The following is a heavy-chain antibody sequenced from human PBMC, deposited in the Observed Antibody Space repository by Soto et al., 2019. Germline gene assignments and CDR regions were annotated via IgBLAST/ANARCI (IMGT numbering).Heavy chain of an antibody. J-gene: IGHJ1*01. CDR1: GGSISSGDYY. V-gene: IGHV4-30-4*01. Sequence: KPSETLSLTCTVSGGSISSGDYYWSWIRQPPGKGLEWIGYIYYSGSTYYNPSLKSRVTISVDTSKNQFSLKLSSVTAADTAVYYCARGPYSLTDFQHWGQGTLVTVSS. D-gene: IGHD2-15*01. CDR3: ARGPYSLTDFQH. CDR2: IYYSGST.